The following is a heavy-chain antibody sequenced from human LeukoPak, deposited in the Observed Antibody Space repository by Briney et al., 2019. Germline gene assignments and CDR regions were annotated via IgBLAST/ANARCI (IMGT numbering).Heavy chain of an antibody. CDR1: GGTLSSYP. J-gene: IGHJ4*02. V-gene: IGHV1-2*02. CDR3: ARDLSTSCPDY. CDR2: INPNSGGT. D-gene: IGHD2-2*01. Sequence: ASVKVSCKASGGTLSSYPVSWVRQAPGQGLEWMGWINPNSGGTNYAQKFQGRVTMTRDTSISTAYMELSRLRSDDTAVYYCARDLSTSCPDYWGQGTLVTVSS.